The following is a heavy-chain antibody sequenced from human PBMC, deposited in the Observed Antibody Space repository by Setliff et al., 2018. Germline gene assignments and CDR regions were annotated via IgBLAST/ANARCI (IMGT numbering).Heavy chain of an antibody. CDR2: IIPIFGTA. CDR3: ARDLFRTTIDDYGDYAFYGMDV. Sequence: RASVKVSCKASGGTFSSYAISWVRQAPGQGLEWMGGIIPIFGTANYAQKFQGRVTITADESTSTAYMELSSLRSEDTAVYYCARDLFRTTIDDYGDYAFYGMDVWGQGTTVTVS. CDR1: GGTFSSYA. J-gene: IGHJ6*02. V-gene: IGHV1-69*13. D-gene: IGHD4-17*01.